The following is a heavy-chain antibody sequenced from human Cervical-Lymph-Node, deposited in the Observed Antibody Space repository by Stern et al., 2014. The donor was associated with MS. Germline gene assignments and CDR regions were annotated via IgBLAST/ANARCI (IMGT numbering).Heavy chain of an antibody. CDR1: GGTFSSYA. CDR2: IIPIFGTA. D-gene: IGHD3-10*01. J-gene: IGHJ6*02. V-gene: IGHV1-69*01. CDR3: ARPYGSGVLPNYYYGMDV. Sequence: QMQLVQSGAEVKKPGSSVKVSCKASGGTFSSYAISWVRQAPGQGLEWMGGIIPIFGTANYAQKFQGRVTITADESTSTAYMELSSLRSEDTAVYYCARPYGSGVLPNYYYGMDVWGQGTTVTVSS.